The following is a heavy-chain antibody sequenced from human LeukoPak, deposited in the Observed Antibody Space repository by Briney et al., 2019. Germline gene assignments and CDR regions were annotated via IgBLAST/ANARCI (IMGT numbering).Heavy chain of an antibody. D-gene: IGHD1-26*01. Sequence: PSETLSLTCTVSGGSISSYYWSWIRQPAGKGLEWIGRIYTSGSTNYNPSLKSRVTMSVDTSKNQFSLKLSSVTAADTAVYYCASSIVGNYYYYYMDVWGKGTTVTVSS. J-gene: IGHJ6*03. V-gene: IGHV4-4*07. CDR3: ASSIVGNYYYYYMDV. CDR2: IYTSGST. CDR1: GGSISSYY.